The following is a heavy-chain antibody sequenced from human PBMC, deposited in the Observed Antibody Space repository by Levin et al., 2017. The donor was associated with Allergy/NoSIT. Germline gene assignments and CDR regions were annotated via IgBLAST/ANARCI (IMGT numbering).Heavy chain of an antibody. CDR2: IYTSGST. D-gene: IGHD3-10*01. J-gene: IGHJ6*03. V-gene: IGHV4-61*02. Sequence: SQTLSLTCTVSGGSISSGSYYWSWIRQPAGKGLEWIGRIYTSGSTNYNPSLKSRVTISVDTSKNQFSLKLRSVTAADTAVYYCAQGPTSGYYYYMDVWGKGTTVTVSS. CDR3: AQGPTSGYYYYMDV. CDR1: GGSISSGSYY.